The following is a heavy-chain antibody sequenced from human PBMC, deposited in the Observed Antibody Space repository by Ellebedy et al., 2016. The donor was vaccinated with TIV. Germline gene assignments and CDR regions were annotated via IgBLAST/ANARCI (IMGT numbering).Heavy chain of an antibody. D-gene: IGHD3-10*01. CDR1: GFTFDDHA. Sequence: SLKISCAASGFTFDDHAMHWVRQAPGKGLEWVSGLSWNSGGIGYADSVKGRFTISRDNAKKSLYLQMNSLRAEDTALYYCARALYGSGNYYNEFDYWGQGTLVTVSS. V-gene: IGHV3-9*01. CDR3: ARALYGSGNYYNEFDY. J-gene: IGHJ4*02. CDR2: LSWNSGGI.